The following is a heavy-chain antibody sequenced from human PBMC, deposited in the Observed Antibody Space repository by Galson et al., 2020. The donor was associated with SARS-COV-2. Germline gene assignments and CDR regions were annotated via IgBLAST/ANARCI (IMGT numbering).Heavy chain of an antibody. V-gene: IGHV3-23*01. Sequence: ESLKISYVASGFTFSSYAVTWVPHAPGKGLESVPGISGSGAATFYADSVKGRFTISRDNFKSTLYLQMNNLRAEDTAVYYCAKTMYCSSMTCYTAFDYWGQGTLVAVSS. CDR3: AKTMYCSSMTCYTAFDY. CDR2: ISGSGAAT. D-gene: IGHD2-2*01. CDR1: GFTFSSYA. J-gene: IGHJ4*02.